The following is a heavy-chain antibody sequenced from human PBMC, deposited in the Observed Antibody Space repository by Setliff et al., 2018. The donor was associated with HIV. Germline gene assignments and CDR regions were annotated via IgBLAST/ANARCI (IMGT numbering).Heavy chain of an antibody. D-gene: IGHD5-18*01. Sequence: SETLSLTCTVSGGSISGGGYYWSWIRQHPGKGLDWIGNIYYIGNTDYNPSLKSRVTISIDTSKNQFSLKLSSVTAADTAIYYCATDMDTAMALGHWGQGALVTVSS. V-gene: IGHV4-31*03. CDR1: GGSISGGGYY. J-gene: IGHJ4*02. CDR3: ATDMDTAMALGH. CDR2: IYYIGNT.